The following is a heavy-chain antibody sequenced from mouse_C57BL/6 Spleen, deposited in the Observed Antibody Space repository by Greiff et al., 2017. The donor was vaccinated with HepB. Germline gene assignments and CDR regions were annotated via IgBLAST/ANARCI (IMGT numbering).Heavy chain of an antibody. J-gene: IGHJ2*01. CDR2: IYPGSGNT. D-gene: IGHD2-1*01. V-gene: IGHV1-76*01. Sequence: QVQLQQSGAELVRPGASVKLSCKASGYTFTDYYINWVKQRPGQGLEWIARIYPGSGNTYYNEKFKGKATLTAEKSSSTAYMQLSSLTSEDSAVYFCARSGGVYYGDYWGQGTTLTVSS. CDR1: GYTFTDYY. CDR3: ARSGGVYYGDY.